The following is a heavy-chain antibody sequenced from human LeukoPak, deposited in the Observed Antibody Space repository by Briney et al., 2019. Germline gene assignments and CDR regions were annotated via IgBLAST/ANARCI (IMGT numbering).Heavy chain of an antibody. Sequence: AGGSLRLSCAASGFTFSSYSMNWGRQAPGKGLEWVSSISSSSSYIYYADSVKGRFTISRDDAKNSLYLQMNSLRAEDTAVYYCARTYIVATIRAFDIWGQGTMVTVSS. CDR2: ISSSSSYI. CDR1: GFTFSSYS. J-gene: IGHJ3*02. D-gene: IGHD5-12*01. CDR3: ARTYIVATIRAFDI. V-gene: IGHV3-21*01.